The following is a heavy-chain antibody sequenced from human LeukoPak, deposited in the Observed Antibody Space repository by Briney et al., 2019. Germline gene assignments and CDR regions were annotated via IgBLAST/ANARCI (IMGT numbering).Heavy chain of an antibody. CDR3: ARDGAAKSLPFFDY. J-gene: IGHJ4*02. CDR2: ISGSSSYI. CDR1: GFTFSSYS. Sequence: GGSLRLSCAASGFTFSSYSMNWVRQAPGKGLEWVSSISGSSSYIYYADSVKGRFTISRDNAKNSLYLQMNSLRAEDTAVYYCARDGAAKSLPFFDYWGQGTLVTVSS. V-gene: IGHV3-21*03. D-gene: IGHD6-13*01.